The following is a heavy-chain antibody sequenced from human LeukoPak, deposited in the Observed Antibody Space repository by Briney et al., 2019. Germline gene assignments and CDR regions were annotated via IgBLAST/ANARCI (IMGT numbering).Heavy chain of an antibody. D-gene: IGHD3/OR15-3a*01. CDR3: ARDGLEGGETFDS. CDR1: GFIYRSES. J-gene: IGHJ4*02. Sequence: EGPLRCSCAASGFIYRSESMVWLRKAPGKGLEWVSSITGSSSYISYADSVKGRFTISRDNAENSLFLQMNSLRPEDTAVYFCARDGLEGGETFDSWGQGTLVTVSS. V-gene: IGHV3-21*01. CDR2: ITGSSSYI.